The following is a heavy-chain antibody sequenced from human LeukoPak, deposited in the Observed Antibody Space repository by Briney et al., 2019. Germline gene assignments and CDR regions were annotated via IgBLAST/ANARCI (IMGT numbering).Heavy chain of an antibody. J-gene: IGHJ4*02. CDR2: ISYDGSNK. Sequence: PGGSLRLSCAASGFTFSSYAMHWVRQAPGKGLEGVAVISYDGSNKYYADSVKGRFTISRDNSKNTLYLQMNSLRAEDTAVYYCAREEAYGGNSPRNYFDYWGQGTLVTVSS. CDR3: AREEAYGGNSPRNYFDY. V-gene: IGHV3-30*04. D-gene: IGHD4-23*01. CDR1: GFTFSSYA.